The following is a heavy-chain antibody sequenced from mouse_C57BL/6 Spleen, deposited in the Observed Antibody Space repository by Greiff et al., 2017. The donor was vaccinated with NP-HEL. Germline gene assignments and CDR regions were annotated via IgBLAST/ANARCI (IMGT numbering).Heavy chain of an antibody. CDR1: GYTFTDYE. J-gene: IGHJ2*01. Sequence: QVQLQQSGAELVRPGASVTLSCKASGYTFTDYEMHWVKQTPVHGLEWIGAIDPETGGTAYNQKFKGKAILTADKSSSTAYMELRSLTSEDSSVYYCTRQYPYTTRFDYWGQGTTLTVSS. CDR3: TRQYPYTTRFDY. D-gene: IGHD1-1*01. V-gene: IGHV1-15*01. CDR2: IDPETGGT.